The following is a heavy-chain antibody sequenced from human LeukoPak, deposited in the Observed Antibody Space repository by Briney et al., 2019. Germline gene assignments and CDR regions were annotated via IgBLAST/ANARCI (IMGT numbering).Heavy chain of an antibody. D-gene: IGHD3-10*01. Sequence: NPSETLSLTCTVSGGSISSSSYYWGWIRQPPGKGLEWIGSIYYSGSTYYNPSLKSRVTISVDTSKNQFSLKLSSVTAADTAVYYCARDRDYYYGSGSYYYYWGQGTLVAVSS. CDR2: IYYSGST. V-gene: IGHV4-39*02. CDR3: ARDRDYYYGSGSYYYY. CDR1: GGSISSSSYY. J-gene: IGHJ4*02.